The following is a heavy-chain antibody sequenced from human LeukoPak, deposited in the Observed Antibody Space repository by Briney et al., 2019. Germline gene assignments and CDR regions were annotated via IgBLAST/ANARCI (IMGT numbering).Heavy chain of an antibody. D-gene: IGHD3-10*01. CDR3: ARGRSTDY. Sequence: GGSLRLSCAASGFTFSNYWMSWVRQAPGKGLEWVANIREDGSGKYYVESVKGRFTISRGNAKNSLYLQMNSLRAEDTAVYYCARGRSTDYWGQGTLVTVSS. CDR2: IREDGSGK. CDR1: GFTFSNYW. J-gene: IGHJ4*02. V-gene: IGHV3-7*03.